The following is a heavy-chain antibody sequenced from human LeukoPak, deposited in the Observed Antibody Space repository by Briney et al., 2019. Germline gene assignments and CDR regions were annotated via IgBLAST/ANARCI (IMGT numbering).Heavy chain of an antibody. Sequence: GGSLRLSCAASGFTFSSYSMNWVRQAPGKGLEWVSSISSSSSYIYYADSVKGRFTISRDNSKNTLYLQMNCLRAEDTALYYCAKAPMGRVAAAPLYYFYYMDVWGKGTTVTVSS. V-gene: IGHV3-21*04. J-gene: IGHJ6*03. D-gene: IGHD6-13*01. CDR1: GFTFSSYS. CDR3: AKAPMGRVAAAPLYYFYYMDV. CDR2: ISSSSSYI.